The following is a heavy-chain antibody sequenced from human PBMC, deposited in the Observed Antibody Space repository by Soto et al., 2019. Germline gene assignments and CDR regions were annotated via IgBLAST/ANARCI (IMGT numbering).Heavy chain of an antibody. D-gene: IGHD3-3*01. CDR3: ARDYDFWSGYYKEFHYYGMDV. CDR1: GYTFTSYY. CDR2: INPSGGST. J-gene: IGHJ6*02. V-gene: IGHV1-46*01. Sequence: ASVKVSCKASGYTFTSYYMHWVLQAPGQGLEWMGIINPSGGSTSYAQKFQGRVTMTRDTSTSTVYMELSSLRPEDTAVYYCARDYDFWSGYYKEFHYYGMDVWGQGTTVTVSS.